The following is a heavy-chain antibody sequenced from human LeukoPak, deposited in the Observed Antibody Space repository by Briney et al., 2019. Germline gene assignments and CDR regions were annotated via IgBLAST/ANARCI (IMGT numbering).Heavy chain of an antibody. J-gene: IGHJ4*02. CDR1: GFAFSGYA. V-gene: IGHV3-74*01. Sequence: GGSLRLSCEASGFAFSGYAMHWVRQVPGKGLEWVSRINYDGTSTRYADSVKGRFSISRDNAKNTLYLQTNSLRDDDTAVYYCAREGSGYDYNYWGQGTLVTVSS. CDR3: AREGSGYDYNY. CDR2: INYDGTST. D-gene: IGHD5-12*01.